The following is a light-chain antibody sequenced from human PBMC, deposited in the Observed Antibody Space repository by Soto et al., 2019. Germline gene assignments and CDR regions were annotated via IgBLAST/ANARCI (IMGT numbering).Light chain of an antibody. CDR2: AAS. V-gene: IGKV1-39*01. Sequence: DIQVTQSPSSLSASVGDRVTITCRARQSISSYLNWYQQKPGKAPKLLIYAASSLQSGVPSRFSGSGSGTDFTLTISSLQPEDFATYYCQQSYSTPPLTFGGGTKVDIK. J-gene: IGKJ4*01. CDR1: QSISSY. CDR3: QQSYSTPPLT.